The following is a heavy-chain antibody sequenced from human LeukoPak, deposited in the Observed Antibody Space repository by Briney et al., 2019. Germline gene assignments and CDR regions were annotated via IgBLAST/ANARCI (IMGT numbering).Heavy chain of an antibody. CDR2: ISGSGGST. Sequence: SGGSLRLSCAASGFTFSSYAMSWVRQAPGKGLEWVSAISGSGGSTYYADSVKGRFTISRDNSKNTLYLQMNSLRAEDTAVYYCAKDWAYSSSYYYYMDVWGKGTTVTVSS. D-gene: IGHD6-6*01. V-gene: IGHV3-23*01. CDR1: GFTFSSYA. J-gene: IGHJ6*03. CDR3: AKDWAYSSSYYYYMDV.